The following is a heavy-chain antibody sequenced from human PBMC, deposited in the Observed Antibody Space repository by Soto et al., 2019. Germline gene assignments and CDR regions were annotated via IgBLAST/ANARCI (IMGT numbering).Heavy chain of an antibody. J-gene: IGHJ6*01. CDR2: IWYDGSNE. D-gene: IGHD6-19*01. Sequence: EGSLRLSCVASGFIFSNFGMHWVRQDPGKGLQCPAVIWYDGSNEYYADSVKCRFTISKDNIKNTLYLQMNSLRAEDTAVYYCPRADIPGTAVAKYGMDVFRRRTTVTV. CDR1: GFIFSNFG. CDR3: PRADIPGTAVAKYGMDV. V-gene: IGHV3-33*01.